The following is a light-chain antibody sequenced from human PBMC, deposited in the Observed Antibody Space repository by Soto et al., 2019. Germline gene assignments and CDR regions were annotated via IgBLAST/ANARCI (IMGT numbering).Light chain of an antibody. V-gene: IGLV1-51*01. CDR3: ATWDGSLPGEV. CDR1: SSNIGNNY. Sequence: QSVLTQSPSVSAAPGQKVTISCSGSSSNIGNNYVSWYQQLPGTAPKLLIFDNNKRPSGIPDRFSGSKSGTSGTLYITGLQTGDEADYYCATWDGSLPGEVFGGGTKLTV. J-gene: IGLJ2*01. CDR2: DNN.